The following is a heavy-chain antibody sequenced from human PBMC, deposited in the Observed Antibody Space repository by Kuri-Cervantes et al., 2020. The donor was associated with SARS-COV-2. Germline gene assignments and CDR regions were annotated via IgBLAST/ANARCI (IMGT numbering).Heavy chain of an antibody. J-gene: IGHJ6*02. CDR3: AKDMDYGEWMTANNYYCGMDV. Sequence: GESLKISCAASGFTFSSYGMHWVRQAPGKGLEWVAVISYDGSNKYYADSVKGRFTISRDNSKNTMYLQMDSLRAEDTAVYYCAKDMDYGEWMTANNYYCGMDVWGQGTTVTVSS. V-gene: IGHV3-30*18. CDR2: ISYDGSNK. CDR1: GFTFSSYG. D-gene: IGHD4-17*01.